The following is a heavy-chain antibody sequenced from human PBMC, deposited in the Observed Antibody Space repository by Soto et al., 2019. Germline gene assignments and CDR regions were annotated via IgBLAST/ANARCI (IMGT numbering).Heavy chain of an antibody. CDR3: ARTYSSSWSPLEY. CDR1: GGSFSGYY. CDR2: INHSGGT. J-gene: IGHJ4*02. D-gene: IGHD6-13*01. V-gene: IGHV4-34*01. Sequence: QVQLQQWGAGLLKPSETLSLTCAVYGGSFSGYYWSWIRQPPGKGLEWIGEINHSGGTNYNPSLKSGITISVDTSTNQFSLKLTSVTAADTAVYYCARTYSSSWSPLEYWGQGTLVTVSS.